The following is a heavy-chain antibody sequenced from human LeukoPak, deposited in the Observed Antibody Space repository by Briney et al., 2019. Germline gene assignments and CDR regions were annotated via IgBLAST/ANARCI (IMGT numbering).Heavy chain of an antibody. D-gene: IGHD5-12*01. Sequence: GGSLRLSCAASGFTFSSYGMQWVRQAPGKGLEWVAFIRYDGSNKYYADSVKGRFTISRDNSKNTLYLQMNSLRAEDTAVYYCAKEVGKGVVAAPSDYWGQGTLVTVSS. CDR1: GFTFSSYG. CDR3: AKEVGKGVVAAPSDY. J-gene: IGHJ4*02. V-gene: IGHV3-30*02. CDR2: IRYDGSNK.